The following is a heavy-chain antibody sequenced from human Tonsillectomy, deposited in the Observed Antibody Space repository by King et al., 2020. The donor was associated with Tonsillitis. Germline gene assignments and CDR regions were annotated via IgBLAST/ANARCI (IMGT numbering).Heavy chain of an antibody. Sequence: VQLQESGPGLVKPSETLSLTCTVSGGSISSYYWSWIRQPPGKGLEWIGYIYYSGSTNYNPSLKSRVTISVDTSKNQFSLKLSSVTAADTAVYYCARGRRATFEFDPWGQGTLVTVSS. CDR2: IYYSGST. V-gene: IGHV4-59*08. J-gene: IGHJ5*02. D-gene: IGHD3-16*01. CDR3: ARGRRATFEFDP. CDR1: GGSISSYY.